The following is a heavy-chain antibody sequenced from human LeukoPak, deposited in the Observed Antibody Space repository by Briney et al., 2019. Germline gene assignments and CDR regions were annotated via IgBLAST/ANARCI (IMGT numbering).Heavy chain of an antibody. V-gene: IGHV3-23*01. J-gene: IGHJ4*02. D-gene: IGHD5-18*01. CDR2: IVGNGVST. CDR3: ARDPGNSYGLGYFDY. CDR1: GFTFRNYA. Sequence: GASLRLSCAASGFTFRNYAMSWVRQAPGKGLEWVSAIVGNGVSTYYADSVQGRFTISRDNSKNTLYLQMNSLRAEDTAVYYCARDPGNSYGLGYFDYWGQGTLVTVSS.